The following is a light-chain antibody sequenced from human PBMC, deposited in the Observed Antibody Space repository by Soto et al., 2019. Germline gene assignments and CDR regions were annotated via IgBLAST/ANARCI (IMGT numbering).Light chain of an antibody. Sequence: EIVLTQSPDTLSLSPGGRVTLSCRASQSVSSDLAWYHQKPGQAPRLLVYGASTRATGIPARFSGSGSGTDFTLTISRLEPEDFAVYYCQQYHSSPRTFGQGTKVDIK. CDR1: QSVSSD. CDR3: QQYHSSPRT. V-gene: IGKV3-20*01. CDR2: GAS. J-gene: IGKJ1*01.